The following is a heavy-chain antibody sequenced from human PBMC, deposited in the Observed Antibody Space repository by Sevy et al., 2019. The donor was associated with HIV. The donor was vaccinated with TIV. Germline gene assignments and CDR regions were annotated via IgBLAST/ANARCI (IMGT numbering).Heavy chain of an antibody. CDR3: ARDQSYGKGAFDI. CDR2: INPNSGGT. CDR1: GYTFTGYY. Sequence: ASVKVSCKASGYTFTGYYMHWVRQAPGQGLEWMGWINPNSGGTNYAQKFQGRVTMTRDRSISTAYMELSRLISDDTAVYYCARDQSYGKGAFDIWGQGTMVTVSS. V-gene: IGHV1-2*02. D-gene: IGHD5-18*01. J-gene: IGHJ3*02.